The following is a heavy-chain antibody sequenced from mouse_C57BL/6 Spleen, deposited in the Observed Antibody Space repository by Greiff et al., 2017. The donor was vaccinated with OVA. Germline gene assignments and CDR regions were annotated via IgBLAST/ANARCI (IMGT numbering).Heavy chain of an antibody. CDR1: GYAFSSYW. V-gene: IGHV1-80*01. D-gene: IGHD1-1*01. CDR2: IYPGDGDT. CDR3: ARPSYYYGSSYPAWFAY. J-gene: IGHJ3*01. Sequence: QVQLQQSGAELVKPGASVKISCKASGYAFSSYWMNWVKQRPGKGLEWIGQIYPGDGDTNYNGKFKGKATLTADKSSSTAYMQLSSLTSEDSAVYFCARPSYYYGSSYPAWFAYWGQGTLVTVSA.